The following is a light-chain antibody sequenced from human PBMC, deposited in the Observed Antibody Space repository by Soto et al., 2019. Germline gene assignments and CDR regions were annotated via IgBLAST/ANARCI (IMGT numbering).Light chain of an antibody. J-gene: IGKJ5*01. CDR2: TAS. V-gene: IGKV1-9*01. Sequence: DIQLTQSPSFLSASVGDRVTITCRASQGISSYLAWYQQKPGKAPNLLIHTASTLQSGVPSRFSGSGSGTEFTLTISSLQPEDFATKNCQQRNSYPITCGQGTRLEIK. CDR1: QGISSY. CDR3: QQRNSYPIT.